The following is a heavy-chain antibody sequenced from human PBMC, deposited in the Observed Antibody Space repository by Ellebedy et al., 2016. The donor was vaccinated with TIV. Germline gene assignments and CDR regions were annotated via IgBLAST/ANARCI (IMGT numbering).Heavy chain of an antibody. J-gene: IGHJ4*02. V-gene: IGHV4-34*01. Sequence: GSLRLXXAVYGGSFSGYYWSWIRQPPGKGLEWIGEINHSGSTNYNPSLKSRVTISVDTSKNQFSLKLSSVTAADTAVYYCARARPPYYYGSGSQNYFDYWGQGTLVTVSS. CDR1: GGSFSGYY. CDR3: ARARPPYYYGSGSQNYFDY. D-gene: IGHD3-10*01. CDR2: INHSGST.